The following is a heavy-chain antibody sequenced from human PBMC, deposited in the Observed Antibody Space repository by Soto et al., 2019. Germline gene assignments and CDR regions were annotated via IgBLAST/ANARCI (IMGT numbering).Heavy chain of an antibody. D-gene: IGHD5-12*01. Sequence: QLQLQESGSGLVKPSQTLSLTCAVSGGSISSGGYSWSWIRQPPGKGLEWIGYIYHSGSTYYNPYPXGXVXIXXDRSKNQFSLKLSSVSAADTAVYYWAAGGGLPRYYWGQGTLVTVSS. CDR2: IYHSGST. V-gene: IGHV4-30-2*01. CDR1: GGSISSGGYS. CDR3: AAGGGLPRYY. J-gene: IGHJ4*02.